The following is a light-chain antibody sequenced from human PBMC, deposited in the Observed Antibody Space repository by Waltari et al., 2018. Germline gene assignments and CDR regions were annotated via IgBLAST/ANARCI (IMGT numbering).Light chain of an antibody. CDR2: RNK. CDR1: SSNIGSNT. CDR3: AAWDDSLNGPV. V-gene: IGLV1-44*01. Sequence: QSVLTQPPSASGTPGQRVTISCSGSSSNIGSNTVNWYQQLPGTAPKLLIYRNKQRPPGVPDRFAGSKSGTSASLAISGLQSEDEADYYCAAWDDSLNGPVFGGGTKLTVL. J-gene: IGLJ3*02.